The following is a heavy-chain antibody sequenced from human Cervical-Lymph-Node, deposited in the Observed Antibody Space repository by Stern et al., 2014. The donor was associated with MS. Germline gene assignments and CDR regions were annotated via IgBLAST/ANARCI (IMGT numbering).Heavy chain of an antibody. CDR1: GYTLTNYP. Sequence: QVQLVQSGSELKKPGASVKVSCKASGYTLTNYPMNWVRQAPGQGLEWMGWINTNTGNSTYAQGFTGRFVFSLDTSVSTAYLQISNLKAEDTAVYYCARDFVDTAMITRSDYLDCWGQGTLVTVSS. CDR3: ARDFVDTAMITRSDYLDC. CDR2: INTNTGNS. V-gene: IGHV7-4-1*02. D-gene: IGHD5-18*01. J-gene: IGHJ4*02.